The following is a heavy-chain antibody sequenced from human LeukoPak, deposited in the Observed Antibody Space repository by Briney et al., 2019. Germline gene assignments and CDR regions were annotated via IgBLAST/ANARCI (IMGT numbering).Heavy chain of an antibody. CDR1: GGSISSYH. CDR2: IYTSGST. D-gene: IGHD1-14*01. Sequence: MASETLSLTCTVSGGSISSYHWSWIRQPAGKGLGWIGRIYTSGSTNYNPSLKSRVTMSVDTSKNQFSLKLSSVTAADTAVYYCARSLGMESYYYYGMDVWGQGTTVTVSS. V-gene: IGHV4-4*07. CDR3: ARSLGMESYYYYGMDV. J-gene: IGHJ6*02.